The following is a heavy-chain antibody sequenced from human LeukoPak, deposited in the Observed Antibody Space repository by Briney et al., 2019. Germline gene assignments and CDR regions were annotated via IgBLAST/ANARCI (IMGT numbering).Heavy chain of an antibody. D-gene: IGHD4-17*01. J-gene: IGHJ4*02. CDR1: GFTFSDYF. V-gene: IGHV3-11*04. Sequence: GALRLSCAASGFTFSDYFMSWIRQAPGKGLDWVSYISSSGSTMYYADSVKGRFTISRDNAKNSLYLQMNSLRAEGTALYYCAREQRTVRGYYFDYWGQGTLVTVSS. CDR3: AREQRTVRGYYFDY. CDR2: ISSSGSTM.